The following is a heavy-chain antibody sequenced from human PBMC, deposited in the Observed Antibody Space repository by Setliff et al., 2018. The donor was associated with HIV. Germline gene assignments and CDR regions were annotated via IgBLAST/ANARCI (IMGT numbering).Heavy chain of an antibody. D-gene: IGHD2-15*01. CDR3: ATDDHCSGGSCFLTMDY. J-gene: IGHJ4*02. CDR1: GGTFSTHV. CDR2: LIPMFSTV. Sequence: SVKVSCKASGGTFSTHVISWVRQAPGQGLEWIGGLIPMFSTVNYAQKYQGRVAITTDESTTTAYMELTSLRSVETAVYYSATDDHCSGGSCFLTMDYWGLGTLVTVSS. V-gene: IGHV1-69*05.